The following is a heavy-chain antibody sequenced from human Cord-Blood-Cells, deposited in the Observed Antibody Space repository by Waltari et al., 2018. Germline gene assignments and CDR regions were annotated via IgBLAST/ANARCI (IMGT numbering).Heavy chain of an antibody. J-gene: IGHJ5*02. D-gene: IGHD2-15*01. CDR1: GFSLSNARMG. Sequence: QVTLKESGPVLVKPTETLTLTCTVSGFSLSNARMGVTWIRQPTGKALEWLAHIFSNDEKSYSTSLKSRLTISKDTSKSHVVLTMSNMDPVDTATYYCARLRRSDTVVTTRGWFDPWGQGTLVTVSS. CDR2: IFSNDEK. V-gene: IGHV2-26*01. CDR3: ARLRRSDTVVTTRGWFDP.